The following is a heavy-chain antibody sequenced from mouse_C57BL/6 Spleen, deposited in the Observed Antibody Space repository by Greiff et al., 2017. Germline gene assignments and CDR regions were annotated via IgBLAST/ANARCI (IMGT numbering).Heavy chain of an antibody. V-gene: IGHV2-2*01. CDR2: IWSGGST. D-gene: IGHD1-1*01. J-gene: IGHJ4*01. CDR3: ARYYYGSSWDYAMDY. CDR1: GFSLTSYG. Sequence: QVQLKESGPGLVQPSQSLSITCTVSGFSLTSYGVHWVRQSPGKGLEWLGVIWSGGSTDYNAAFISRLSISKDNSKSQVFFKMNSLQADDTAIYYCARYYYGSSWDYAMDYWGQGTSVTVSS.